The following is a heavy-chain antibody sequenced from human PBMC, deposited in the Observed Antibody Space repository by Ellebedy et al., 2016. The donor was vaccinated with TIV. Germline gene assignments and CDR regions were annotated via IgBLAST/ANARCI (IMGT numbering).Heavy chain of an antibody. V-gene: IGHV3-69-1*01. CDR1: GFTVSDSA. J-gene: IGHJ4*02. CDR2: INIRGDR. Sequence: GGSLRLSXAVSGFTVSDSAMSWVRQSPRRGLEWVAGINIRGDRLFYEGSVKGRFTISRDNAKNSLYLQMNSLRAEDTAVYFCARGEGWIDNWGQGTLVTVSS. CDR3: ARGEGWIDN. D-gene: IGHD5-24*01.